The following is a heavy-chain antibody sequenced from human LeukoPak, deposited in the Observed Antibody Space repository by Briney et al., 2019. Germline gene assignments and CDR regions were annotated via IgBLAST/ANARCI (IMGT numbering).Heavy chain of an antibody. D-gene: IGHD1-26*01. CDR2: ISWNSGSI. J-gene: IGHJ4*02. CDR3: AKDSGSYPRGYFDY. Sequence: GGSLRLSCAASGLTFDDYAMHWVRQAPGKGLEWVSGISWNSGSIGYADSVKGRFTISRDNAKNSLYLQMNSLRAEDTALYYCAKDSGSYPRGYFDYWGQGTLVTVSS. CDR1: GLTFDDYA. V-gene: IGHV3-9*01.